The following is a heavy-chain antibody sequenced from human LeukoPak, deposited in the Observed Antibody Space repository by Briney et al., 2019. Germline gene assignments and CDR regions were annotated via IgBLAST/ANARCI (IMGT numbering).Heavy chain of an antibody. Sequence: GGSLRLSCAASGFTFSSYGMHWVRQAPGKGLEWVAFIRYDGSNKYYADSVKGRFTISRDNSKNTLYLQMNSLRAEDTAVYYCARVRSIYFDYWGQGTLVTVSS. CDR1: GFTFSSYG. V-gene: IGHV3-30*02. CDR3: ARVRSIYFDY. J-gene: IGHJ4*02. CDR2: IRYDGSNK.